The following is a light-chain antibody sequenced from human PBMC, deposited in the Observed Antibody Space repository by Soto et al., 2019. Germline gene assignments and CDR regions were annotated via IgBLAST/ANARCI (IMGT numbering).Light chain of an antibody. CDR1: SSDVGGYNR. J-gene: IGLJ1*01. Sequence: ALTQPPSVSGSPGQSVTISCTGTSSDVGGYNRVSWYQQPPGKAPKLLIYDVSNRPSGGSTRFSGSKSGNTASLTISGLQAEDEADYYCTSYATGSAYVFGPGTKVTVL. CDR2: DVS. V-gene: IGLV2-18*02. CDR3: TSYATGSAYV.